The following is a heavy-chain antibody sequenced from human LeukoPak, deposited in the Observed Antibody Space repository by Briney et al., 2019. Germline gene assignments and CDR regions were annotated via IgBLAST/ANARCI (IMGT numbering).Heavy chain of an antibody. CDR2: IHSSGYT. CDR1: GGSITSYH. CDR3: AGRAQTTGWSFDY. V-gene: IGHV4-4*07. J-gene: IGHJ4*02. D-gene: IGHD6-19*01. Sequence: PSETLSLTCLVSGGSITSYHWTWIRQPAGKGLQWIGQIHSSGYTNYNPSLKSRVAMSLDTSKSQFSLDLSSVTAADSAVYYCAGRAQTTGWSFDYGGQGALVTVSS.